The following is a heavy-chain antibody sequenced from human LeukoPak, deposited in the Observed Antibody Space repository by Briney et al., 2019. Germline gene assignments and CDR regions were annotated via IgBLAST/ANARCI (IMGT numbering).Heavy chain of an antibody. V-gene: IGHV4-34*01. CDR1: GGSFSGYS. CDR3: ARGGVRGVIRYYFDY. CDR2: INDSGST. Sequence: SETLSLTCAVYGGSFSGYSWNWIRQSPEKGLEWIGEINDSGSTNYNPSLKGRVTMSIDTSKNQFSLKLNSVIAADTAVYYCARGGVRGVIRYYFDYWGQGTLVTVSS. J-gene: IGHJ4*02. D-gene: IGHD3-10*01.